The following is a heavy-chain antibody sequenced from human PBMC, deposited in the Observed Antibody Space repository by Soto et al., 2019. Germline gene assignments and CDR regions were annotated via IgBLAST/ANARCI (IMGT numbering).Heavy chain of an antibody. CDR2: IIPLFDTT. D-gene: IGHD3-3*01. Sequence: QVQLVQSGAEVKKPGSSVKVSCEASGGTFINYAFTWVRQAPGQGLEWMGGIIPLFDTTNYAQRFQGRVTITADESTSTVYVELGSMRSEHTAVYFCGRLIVGVAGNMAHYYSAIDVWGQGTTVIVSS. J-gene: IGHJ6*02. CDR3: GRLIVGVAGNMAHYYSAIDV. CDR1: GGTFINYA. V-gene: IGHV1-69*01.